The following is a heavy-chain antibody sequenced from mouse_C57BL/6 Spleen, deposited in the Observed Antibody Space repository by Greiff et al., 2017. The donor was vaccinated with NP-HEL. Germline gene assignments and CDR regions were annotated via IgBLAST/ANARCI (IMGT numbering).Heavy chain of an antibody. V-gene: IGHV1-80*01. CDR3: ARRDYSNSDY. CDR2: IYPGDGDT. J-gene: IGHJ2*01. D-gene: IGHD2-5*01. CDR1: GYAFSSYW. Sequence: VQLVESGAELVKPGASVKISCKASGYAFSSYWMNWVKQRPGKGLEWIGQIYPGDGDTNYNGKFKGKATLTADKSSSTAYMQLSSLTSEDSAVYFCARRDYSNSDYWGQGTTLTVSS.